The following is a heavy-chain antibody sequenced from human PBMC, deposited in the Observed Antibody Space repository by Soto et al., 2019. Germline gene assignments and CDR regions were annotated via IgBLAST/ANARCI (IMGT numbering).Heavy chain of an antibody. V-gene: IGHV1-3*01. CDR3: ARAKYDYIWGSYHPFDQ. D-gene: IGHD3-16*02. CDR1: EKSFDNFA. Sequence: QVQLVQSGAEVKKPGASVRLSCKVSEKSFDNFAVHWVRQTPGQRPEWMGRINVGDDKTKYSEKYQGRVIVSYDTCATTAYMELRALSSEDTAVYYCARAKYDYIWGSYHPFDQWAQGAQVTVAS. CDR2: INVGDDKT. J-gene: IGHJ4*02.